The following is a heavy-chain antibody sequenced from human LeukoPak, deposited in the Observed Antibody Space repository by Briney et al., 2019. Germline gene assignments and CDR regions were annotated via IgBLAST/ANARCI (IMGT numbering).Heavy chain of an antibody. V-gene: IGHV3-9*01. CDR3: AEDHYYDSRGQVAVDY. D-gene: IGHD3-22*01. CDR2: ISWNSGSI. Sequence: GGSLRLSCAASGFTFDDYAMHWVRQAPGKGLEWVSGISWNSGSIGYADSVKGRFTISRDNAKNSLYLQMNSLRAEDTALYYCAEDHYYDSRGQVAVDYWGQGTLVTVSS. J-gene: IGHJ4*02. CDR1: GFTFDDYA.